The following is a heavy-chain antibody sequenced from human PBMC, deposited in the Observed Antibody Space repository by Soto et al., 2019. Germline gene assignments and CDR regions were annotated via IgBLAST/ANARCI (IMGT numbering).Heavy chain of an antibody. CDR2: INPSGGST. D-gene: IGHD2-21*02. Sequence: RASVRVSCKASGYTFTSYYMHWVRQAPGQGLEWMGIINPSGGSTTSEQKFQGRVTMTRDTSTSTLYMELSSLTSEDTAVYYCARGIVVVTAIDYGMDVWGQGTTVTVSS. V-gene: IGHV1-46*01. CDR1: GYTFTSYY. CDR3: ARGIVVVTAIDYGMDV. J-gene: IGHJ6*02.